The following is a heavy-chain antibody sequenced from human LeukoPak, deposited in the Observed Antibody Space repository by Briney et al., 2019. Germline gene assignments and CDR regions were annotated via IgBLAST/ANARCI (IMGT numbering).Heavy chain of an antibody. D-gene: IGHD2-2*01. CDR3: ARVSCSSTSCYACGMGY. CDR2: ISAYNGNT. V-gene: IGHV1-18*01. CDR1: GYTFTSYG. Sequence: GASVKVSCKASGYTFTSYGISWVRQAPGQGLEWMGWISAYNGNTNYAQKLQGRVTMTTDTSTSTAYMELRSLRSDDTAVYYCARVSCSSTSCYACGMGYWGQGTLVTVSS. J-gene: IGHJ4*02.